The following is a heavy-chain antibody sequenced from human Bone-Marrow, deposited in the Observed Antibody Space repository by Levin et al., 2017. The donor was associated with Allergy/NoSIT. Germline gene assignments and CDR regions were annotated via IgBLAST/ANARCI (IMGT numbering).Heavy chain of an antibody. CDR2: IKSKTDGGTT. J-gene: IGHJ4*02. CDR1: GFTFSNAW. D-gene: IGHD2-21*02. Sequence: GESLKISCAASGFTFSNAWMSWVRQAPGKGLEWVGRIKSKTDGGTTDYVAPVKGRFTISRDDSKNTLYLQMNSLKTEDTAVYYCTTIVVVTAILGGTHDYWGQGTLVTVSS. V-gene: IGHV3-15*01. CDR3: TTIVVVTAILGGTHDY.